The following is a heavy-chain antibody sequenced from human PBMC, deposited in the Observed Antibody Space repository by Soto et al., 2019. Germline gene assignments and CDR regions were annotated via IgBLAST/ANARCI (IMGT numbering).Heavy chain of an antibody. D-gene: IGHD6-19*01. J-gene: IGHJ5*02. CDR3: ARDNPQWLVRTGWFDP. CDR1: GFTFSSYA. V-gene: IGHV3-30-3*01. CDR2: ISYDGSNK. Sequence: QVQLVESGGGVVQPGRSLRLSCAASGFTFSSYAMHWVRQAPGKGLEWVAVISYDGSNKYYADSVKGRFTISRDNSKNTLYLQMNSLRAEDTAVYYCARDNPQWLVRTGWFDPWGQGTLVTVSS.